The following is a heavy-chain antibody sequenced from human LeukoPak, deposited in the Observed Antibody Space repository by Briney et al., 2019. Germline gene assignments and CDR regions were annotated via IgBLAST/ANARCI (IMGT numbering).Heavy chain of an antibody. CDR1: GDSIISSSYY. Sequence: SETLSLTCTVSGDSIISSSYYWSWIPQPPGKGLEWIGSIYYSGSTYYNPSLKSRVTIYVDTSKNQFSLKLSSVTAADTAVYYCARNSMTTTAFDIWGQGTMVTVFS. V-gene: IGHV4-39*01. D-gene: IGHD1-1*01. CDR3: ARNSMTTTAFDI. J-gene: IGHJ3*02. CDR2: IYYSGST.